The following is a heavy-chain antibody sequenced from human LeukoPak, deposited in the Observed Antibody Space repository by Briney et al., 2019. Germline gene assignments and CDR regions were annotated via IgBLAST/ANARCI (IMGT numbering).Heavy chain of an antibody. Sequence: GGSLRLSCAASGFTFSSYWMSWVRQAPGEGLEWVANIKEDGSDKKYVDSVKGRFTTSRDNAKNSLYLQVNSLRAEDTAVYYCASIYGDHAVDFWGQGTLVTVSS. CDR1: GFTFSSYW. V-gene: IGHV3-7*02. D-gene: IGHD4-17*01. CDR2: IKEDGSDK. CDR3: ASIYGDHAVDF. J-gene: IGHJ4*02.